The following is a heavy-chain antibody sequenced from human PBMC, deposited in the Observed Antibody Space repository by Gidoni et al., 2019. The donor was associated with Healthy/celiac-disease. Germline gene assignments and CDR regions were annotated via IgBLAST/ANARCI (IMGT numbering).Heavy chain of an antibody. CDR2: ISSARIYI. V-gene: IGHV3-21*01. CDR1: GFTFSTYT. J-gene: IGHJ4*02. CDR3: ARWDDHSNRIDY. D-gene: IGHD4-4*01. Sequence: EVPLEESGGGLVKPGGSLTLSCAASGFTFSTYTMNWVRQAPGKGLEWVSSISSARIYIHYAESVKGRFTISRDNAKNSLFLQMNSLRAEDTALYYCARWDDHSNRIDYWGQGTLVTVSS.